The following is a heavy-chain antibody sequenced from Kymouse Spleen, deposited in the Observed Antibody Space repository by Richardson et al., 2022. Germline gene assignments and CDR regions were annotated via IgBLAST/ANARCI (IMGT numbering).Heavy chain of an antibody. V-gene: IGHV3-7*01. CDR2: IKQDGSEK. CDR1: GFTFSSYW. Sequence: EVQLVESGGGLVQPGGSLRLSCAASGFTFSSYWMSWVRQAPGKGLEWVANIKQDGSEKYYVDSVKGRFTISRDNAKNSLYLQMNSLRAEDTAVYYCARYYYGSGSYYPDYFDYWGQGTLVTVSS. CDR3: ARYYYGSGSYYPDYFDY. J-gene: IGHJ4*02. D-gene: IGHD3-10*01.